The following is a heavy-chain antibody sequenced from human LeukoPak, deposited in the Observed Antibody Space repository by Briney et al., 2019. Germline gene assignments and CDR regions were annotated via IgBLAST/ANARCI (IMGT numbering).Heavy chain of an antibody. CDR1: GFTFGDYA. J-gene: IGHJ3*02. CDR3: TKSIADFDI. V-gene: IGHV3-49*04. Sequence: GGSLRLSCTASGFTFGDYAMSWVRQAPGKGLEWVGFIRSKAYGGTTEYAASVKVRFTISRDDSKSIAYLQMNSLKAEDTAVYYCTKSIADFDIWGQGTMVTVSS. CDR2: IRSKAYGGTT. D-gene: IGHD6-6*01.